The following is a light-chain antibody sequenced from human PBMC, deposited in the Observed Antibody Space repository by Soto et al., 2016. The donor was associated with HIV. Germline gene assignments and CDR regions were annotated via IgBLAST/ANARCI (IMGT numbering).Light chain of an antibody. CDR1: NIGSKS. J-gene: IGLJ3*02. Sequence: SYELTQPPSVSVAPGKTARITCGGNNIGSKSVHWYQQKPGQAPVLVVYDDSGRPSEIPERFSGSNSGNTATLTISKAEAGDEADYYCQVWDSSTDHGVFGGGTKLTAL. V-gene: IGLV3-21*03. CDR2: DDS. CDR3: QVWDSSTDHGV.